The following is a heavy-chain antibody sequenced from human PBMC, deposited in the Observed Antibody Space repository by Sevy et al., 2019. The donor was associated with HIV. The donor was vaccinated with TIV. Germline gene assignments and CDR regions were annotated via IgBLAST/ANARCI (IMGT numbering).Heavy chain of an antibody. CDR2: IYSDGRT. CDR1: GFSVSSNY. D-gene: IGHD3-16*01. V-gene: IGHV3-53*01. CDR3: TRGGSVLGEDYYYGMDV. J-gene: IGHJ6*02. Sequence: GGSLRLSCVVSGFSVSSNYMSWVRQAPGKGLEWVSNIYSDGRTYYADSVRGRFTISRDTSKNTVYLEMKSLRAEDTAVYYCTRGGSVLGEDYYYGMDVWGHGTTVTVSS.